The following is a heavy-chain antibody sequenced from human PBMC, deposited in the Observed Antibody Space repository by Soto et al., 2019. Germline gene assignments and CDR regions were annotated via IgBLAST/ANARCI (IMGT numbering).Heavy chain of an antibody. J-gene: IGHJ4*02. CDR3: ALRSMAVVPEY. CDR1: GDSISSYY. V-gene: IGHV4-59*01. Sequence: QVQLQESGPGLVKPSETLSLTCAVSGDSISSYYCMWIRQPPGKGLESIGYLYYGRTANYNPSLKRRVNLSVDTSTNQCSLTLSSMTAADTAVYYCALRSMAVVPEYWGQGTLVTVSS. CDR2: LYYGRTA. D-gene: IGHD3-22*01.